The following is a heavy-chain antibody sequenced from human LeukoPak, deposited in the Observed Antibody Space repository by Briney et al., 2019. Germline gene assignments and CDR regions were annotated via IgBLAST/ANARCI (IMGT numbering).Heavy chain of an antibody. CDR3: SSSSERYYYYYMDV. J-gene: IGHJ6*03. V-gene: IGHV4-59*02. Sequence: PGGSLRLSCAASGFTVSSNYMSWIRQPPGKGLEWIGYIYYSGSTNYNPSLKSRVTISVDTSKNQFSLKLSSVTAADTAVYYCSSSSERYYYYYMDVWGKGTTVTVSS. CDR1: GFTVSSNY. D-gene: IGHD6-6*01. CDR2: IYYSGST.